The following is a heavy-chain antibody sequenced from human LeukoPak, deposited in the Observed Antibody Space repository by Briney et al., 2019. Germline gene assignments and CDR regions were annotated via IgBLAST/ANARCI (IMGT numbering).Heavy chain of an antibody. J-gene: IGHJ4*02. V-gene: IGHV3-48*01. D-gene: IGHD6-19*01. CDR3: ARGRKSSGSDY. Sequence: GGSLRLSCAASGFTFSSYSMSWVRQAPGKGLEWVSYISSSSTIYYADSVKGRFTISRDNAKNSLYLQMNSLRAEDTAVYYCARGRKSSGSDYWGQGTLVTVSS. CDR1: GFTFSSYS. CDR2: ISSSSTI.